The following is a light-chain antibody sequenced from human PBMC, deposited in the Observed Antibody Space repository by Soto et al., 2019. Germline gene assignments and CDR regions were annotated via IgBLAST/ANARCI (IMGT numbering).Light chain of an antibody. Sequence: EIVMTQSPATLSVSPGERATLSCRVSQSVSRNLAWYQQKPGQAPRLLIYGASPRASTIPDRFSGSGSGTEFTLTISSLQSEDFAVYYCQQYNEWPRTFGQGTRVEFK. V-gene: IGKV3-15*01. CDR2: GAS. J-gene: IGKJ1*01. CDR1: QSVSRN. CDR3: QQYNEWPRT.